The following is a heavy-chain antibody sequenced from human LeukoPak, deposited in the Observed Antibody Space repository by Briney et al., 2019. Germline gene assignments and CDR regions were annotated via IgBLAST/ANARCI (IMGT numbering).Heavy chain of an antibody. CDR1: GGSISSSSYY. V-gene: IGHV4-39*07. J-gene: IGHJ6*03. CDR3: ARGPYCSSTSCYDDYYYMDV. D-gene: IGHD2-2*01. CDR2: IYYSGST. Sequence: SETLSLTCTVSGGSISSSSYYWGWIRQPPGKGLEWIGSIYYSGSTYYNPSLKSRVTISVDTSKNQFSLKLSSVTAADTAVYYCARGPYCSSTSCYDDYYYMDVWGKGTTVTVSS.